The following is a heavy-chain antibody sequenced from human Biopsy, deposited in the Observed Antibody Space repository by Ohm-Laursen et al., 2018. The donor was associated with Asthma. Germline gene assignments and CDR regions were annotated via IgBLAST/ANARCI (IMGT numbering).Heavy chain of an antibody. Sequence: SVKVSCKSLGGTFNTYVIGWVRQAPGQGLEWMGGINSVFGTTTYPQKFQDRVTITADDSTSTVYMESSSLRSEDTAVYYCARKAGSCISRTCYSLDFWGQGTLVTVSS. J-gene: IGHJ4*02. CDR1: GGTFNTYV. D-gene: IGHD2-2*01. CDR2: INSVFGTT. CDR3: ARKAGSCISRTCYSLDF. V-gene: IGHV1-69*13.